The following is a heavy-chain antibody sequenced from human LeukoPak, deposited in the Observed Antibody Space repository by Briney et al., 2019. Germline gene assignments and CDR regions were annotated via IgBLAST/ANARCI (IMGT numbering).Heavy chain of an antibody. CDR1: GFTFSSYT. J-gene: IGHJ4*02. CDR2: ISSSSGYI. V-gene: IGHV3-21*01. D-gene: IGHD2-2*01. Sequence: GGSLRLSCAASGFTFSSYTMNWVRQAPGKGLEWVSSISSSSGYIYYADSVKGRFTIFRDNAKNSLYLQLNSLRAEDTAVYYCVNDCSSSSCYDYWGQGTLVTVSS. CDR3: VNDCSSSSCYDY.